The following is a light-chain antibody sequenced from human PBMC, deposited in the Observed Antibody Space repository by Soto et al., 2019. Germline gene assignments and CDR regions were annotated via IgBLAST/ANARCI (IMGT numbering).Light chain of an antibody. CDR3: QQYGSSPPIT. Sequence: EIVLTQSPGTLSLSPGERATLSCRASQSVSSTYLAWYQQKPGQAPRLLIYGTSSRATGIPDRFSGSGSGTDFTLTISRLEPVDFAVYYCQQYGSSPPITFGPGTKVEI. V-gene: IGKV3-20*01. CDR1: QSVSSTY. J-gene: IGKJ3*01. CDR2: GTS.